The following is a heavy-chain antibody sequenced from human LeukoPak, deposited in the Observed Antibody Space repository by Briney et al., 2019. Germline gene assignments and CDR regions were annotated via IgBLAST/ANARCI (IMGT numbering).Heavy chain of an antibody. J-gene: IGHJ4*02. CDR2: IYYGGNT. D-gene: IGHD1-7*01. CDR1: GGSISSYY. V-gene: IGHV4-59*01. Sequence: SETLSLTCTVSGGSISSYYWSWIRQPPGKGLEWIGYIYYGGNTNYSPSLKSRVTISVDTSKNQFSLRLTSVTAADTAVYYCAKWHEKLLAFDSWGQGTLVTVSS. CDR3: AKWHEKLLAFDS.